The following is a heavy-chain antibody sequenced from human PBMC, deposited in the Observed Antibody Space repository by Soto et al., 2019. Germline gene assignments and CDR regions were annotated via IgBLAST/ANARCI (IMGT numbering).Heavy chain of an antibody. J-gene: IGHJ4*02. V-gene: IGHV3-15*01. D-gene: IGHD3-3*01. CDR2: IKSKTDGGTT. CDR1: GFTFSNAW. CDR3: TTDEPYDFDDY. Sequence: GGSLRLSCAASGFTFSNAWMSWVRQAPGKGLEWVGRIKSKTDGGTTDYAAPVKGRFTISGDDSKNTLYLQMNSLKTEDTAVYYCTTDEPYDFDDYWGQGTLVTVSS.